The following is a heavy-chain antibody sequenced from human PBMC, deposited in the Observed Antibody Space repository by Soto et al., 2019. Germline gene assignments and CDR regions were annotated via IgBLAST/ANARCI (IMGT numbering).Heavy chain of an antibody. J-gene: IGHJ3*02. CDR3: ARHYPGGYWDAFDI. CDR2: IDPSDSYT. V-gene: IGHV5-10-1*01. CDR1: GYSFTSYW. D-gene: IGHD5-12*01. Sequence: GEPLKISCSGSGYSFTSYWISWVRQMPGKGLEWMGRIDPSDSYTNYSPSFQGHVTISADKSISTAYLQWSSLKASDTSMYYCARHYPGGYWDAFDIWGQGTMVTVSS.